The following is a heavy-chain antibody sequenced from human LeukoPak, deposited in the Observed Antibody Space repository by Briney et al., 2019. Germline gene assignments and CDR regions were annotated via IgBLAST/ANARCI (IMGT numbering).Heavy chain of an antibody. CDR1: GGTFSSYA. D-gene: IGHD3-22*01. CDR2: IIPILGIA. Sequence: ASVKVSCKASGGTFSSYAISWVRQAPGQGLEWMGRIIPILGIANYAQKFQGRVTMTRDTSTSTVYMELSSLRSEDTAVYYCARDSSGYLLGVSYWGQGTLVTVSS. V-gene: IGHV1-69*04. J-gene: IGHJ4*02. CDR3: ARDSSGYLLGVSY.